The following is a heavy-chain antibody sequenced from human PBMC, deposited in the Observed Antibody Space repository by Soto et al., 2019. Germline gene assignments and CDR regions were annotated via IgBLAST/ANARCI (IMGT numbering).Heavy chain of an antibody. V-gene: IGHV3-23*01. D-gene: IGHD3-9*01. J-gene: IGHJ4*02. CDR2: ISGSGGST. Sequence: GGSLRLSCAASGFTFSSYAMSWVHQAPGKGLEWVSAISGSGGSTYYADSVKGRFTISRDNSKNTLYLQMNSLRAEDTAVYYCAKVLGPYYDILTGYYGFDYWGQGTLVTVSS. CDR1: GFTFSSYA. CDR3: AKVLGPYYDILTGYYGFDY.